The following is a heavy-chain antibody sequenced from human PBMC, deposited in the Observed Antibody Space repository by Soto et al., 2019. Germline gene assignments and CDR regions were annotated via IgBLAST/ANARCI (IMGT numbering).Heavy chain of an antibody. D-gene: IGHD3-3*01. J-gene: IGHJ6*02. CDR3: ATDRRLRLPLFWSGSYYYYYGMDV. CDR2: FDPEDGGT. V-gene: IGHV1-24*01. CDR1: GYTLTELS. Sequence: GASVKVSCKVSGYTLTELSMHWVRQAPGKGLEWMGGFDPEDGGTIYAQKFQGRVTMTEDTSTDTAYMELSSLRSEDTAVYYCATDRRLRLPLFWSGSYYYYYGMDVWGQGTTVTVSS.